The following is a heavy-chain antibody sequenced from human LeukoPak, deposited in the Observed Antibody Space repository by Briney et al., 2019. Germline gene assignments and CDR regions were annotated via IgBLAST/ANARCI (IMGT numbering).Heavy chain of an antibody. CDR3: ARAQYYDIFSYYYYYGMDV. J-gene: IGHJ6*02. V-gene: IGHV4-34*01. CDR1: GGSFSGYY. D-gene: IGHD3-9*01. CDR2: INHSGST. Sequence: SETLSLTCAVYGGSFSGYYWSWIRQPPGKGLEWIGEINHSGSTNYNPSLKSLVTISVDTSKNQFSLKLSSVTAADTAVYYCARAQYYDIFSYYYYYGMDVWGQGTTVTVSS.